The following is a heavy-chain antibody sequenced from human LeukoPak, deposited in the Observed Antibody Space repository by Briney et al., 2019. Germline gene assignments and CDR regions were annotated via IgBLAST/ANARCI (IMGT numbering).Heavy chain of an antibody. CDR1: GYTFTGYY. CDR3: ARGLVGATTRFDP. J-gene: IGHJ5*02. Sequence: ASAKVSCKASGYTFTGYYMHWVRQAPGQGLEWMGWINPNSGGTNYAQKFQGRVTMTRDTSISTAYMELSRLRSDDTAVYYCARGLVGATTRFDPWGQGTLVTLSS. V-gene: IGHV1-2*02. CDR2: INPNSGGT. D-gene: IGHD1-26*01.